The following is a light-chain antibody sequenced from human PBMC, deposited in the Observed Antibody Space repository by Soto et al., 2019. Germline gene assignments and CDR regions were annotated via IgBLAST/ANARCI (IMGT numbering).Light chain of an antibody. CDR3: QQYHNLLT. V-gene: IGKV1-5*01. J-gene: IGKJ4*01. CDR2: DIS. CDR1: ENINMW. Sequence: DIQMTQSPSTLSASVGDTVTITCRASENINMWLAWHQQKPGKAPKLLIYDISNYESGVPLRFSGSASGREFTLTISGLQPDDFATYYCQQYHNLLTFGGGTRVQIK.